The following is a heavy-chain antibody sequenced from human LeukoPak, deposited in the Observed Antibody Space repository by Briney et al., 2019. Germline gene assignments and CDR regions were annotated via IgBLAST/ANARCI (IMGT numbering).Heavy chain of an antibody. Sequence: TGGSLRLSCAASGFSFTTYSMSWVRQAPGKGLEWVSSISSSNSFIYYADSVKGRFTISRDNAKNSLYLQMNSLRAEDTAVYYCARDGGWLQYIDYWGQGTLVTVSS. J-gene: IGHJ4*02. CDR3: ARDGGWLQYIDY. D-gene: IGHD5-24*01. CDR1: GFSFTTYS. V-gene: IGHV3-21*01. CDR2: ISSSNSFI.